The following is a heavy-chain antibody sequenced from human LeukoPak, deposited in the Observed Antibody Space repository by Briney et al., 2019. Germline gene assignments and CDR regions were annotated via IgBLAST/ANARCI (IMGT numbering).Heavy chain of an antibody. CDR2: IYTSGAT. D-gene: IGHD1-7*01. CDR1: GDSMSSYS. J-gene: IGHJ5*02. CDR3: ARVNWNYDGLAWFDP. Sequence: SETLSLTCTVSGDSMSSYSWSWIRQPAGMGLEWIGRIYTSGATNSNPSLKSRLSMSIDTSKNQFSLKLSSVTAADTAVYYCARVNWNYDGLAWFDPWGQGTLVTVSS. V-gene: IGHV4-4*07.